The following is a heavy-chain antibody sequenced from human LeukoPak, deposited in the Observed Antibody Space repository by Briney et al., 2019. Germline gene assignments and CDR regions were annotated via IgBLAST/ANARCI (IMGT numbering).Heavy chain of an antibody. CDR2: IYYSGST. D-gene: IGHD3-22*01. CDR1: GGSISSYY. J-gene: IGHJ6*02. Sequence: SETLSLTCTVSGGSISSYYWSWIRQPPGKGLEWIGYIYYSGSTNYNPSLKSRVTISVDTSKNQFSLKLSSVTAADTAVYYCAREFMNYYDSSGYPERRYYYGMDVWGQGTTVTVSS. V-gene: IGHV4-59*12. CDR3: AREFMNYYDSSGYPERRYYYGMDV.